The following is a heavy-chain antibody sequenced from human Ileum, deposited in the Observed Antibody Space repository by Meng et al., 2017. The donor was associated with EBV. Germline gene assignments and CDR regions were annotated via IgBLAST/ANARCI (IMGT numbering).Heavy chain of an antibody. D-gene: IGHD3-10*01. CDR3: ARSSPIVRGLDY. V-gene: IGHV4-4*02. CDR1: GASVSGSDW. J-gene: IGHJ4*02. CDR2: VYHDGAT. Sequence: QVQLQESGQGLGKPSGTLSLTCAVSGASVSGSDWWSWVRQPPGKGLEWIGEVYHDGATNYHPSLKSRVTISLDKSKNEVNLHLNSLTAADTAVYFCARSSPIVRGLDYWGQGTLVTVSS.